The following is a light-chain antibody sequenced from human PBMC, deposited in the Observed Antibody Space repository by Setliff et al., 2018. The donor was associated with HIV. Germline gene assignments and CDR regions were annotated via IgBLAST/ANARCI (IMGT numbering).Light chain of an antibody. J-gene: IGLJ1*01. CDR3: LLSYGGARV. V-gene: IGLV7-46*01. Sequence: VVTQESSLTVSPGGTISLTCVPSTGAVTSGHYPHWFQQKPGQVPRPLIYDATKRHSWTPSRFSGSLLRDKAALTLSNAQAEDEADYYCLLSYGGARVFGSGTKVTVL. CDR1: TGAVTSGHY. CDR2: DAT.